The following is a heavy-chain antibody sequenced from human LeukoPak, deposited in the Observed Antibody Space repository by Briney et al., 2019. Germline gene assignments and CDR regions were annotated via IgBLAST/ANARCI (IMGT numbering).Heavy chain of an antibody. CDR3: ARVTMVSGYMRDFDY. CDR2: IYYSGST. J-gene: IGHJ4*02. CDR1: GGSISSGGYY. D-gene: IGHD5-12*01. Sequence: LQTLSLTCTVSGGSISSGGYYWSWIRQHPGKGLEWIGYIYYSGSTYYNPSLKSRVTISVDTSKNQFSLKLSSVTAADTAVYYCARVTMVSGYMRDFDYWGQGTLVTVSS. V-gene: IGHV4-31*03.